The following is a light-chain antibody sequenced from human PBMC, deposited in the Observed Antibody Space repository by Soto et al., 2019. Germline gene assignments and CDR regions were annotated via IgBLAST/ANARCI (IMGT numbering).Light chain of an antibody. CDR3: QQRRNWPVN. Sequence: EIVLTQSPGTVCLCPGERATLSCRASQSVGSNFLAWYQQKPGQAPRLLISGASNRATGIPARFSGSRSGTDFALNIRSLEPEDFAVYCCQQRRNWPVNFGQGTRLEIK. V-gene: IGKV3D-20*02. J-gene: IGKJ5*01. CDR1: QSVGSNF. CDR2: GAS.